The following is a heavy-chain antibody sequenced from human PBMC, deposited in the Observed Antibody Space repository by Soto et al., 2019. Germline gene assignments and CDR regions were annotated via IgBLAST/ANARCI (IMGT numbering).Heavy chain of an antibody. CDR1: GYTLTSYA. V-gene: IGHV1-3*01. J-gene: IGHJ4*02. CDR3: ARDQFFGVVHPGGFDY. Sequence: GASVKVSCKASGYTLTSYAVHWVRQAPGQRLEWMGWINAGNSNTKYSQKFQGRVTITRDTSASTAYMELSSLRSEDTAVYYCARDQFFGVVHPGGFDYWGQGTLVTVSS. D-gene: IGHD3-3*01. CDR2: INAGNSNT.